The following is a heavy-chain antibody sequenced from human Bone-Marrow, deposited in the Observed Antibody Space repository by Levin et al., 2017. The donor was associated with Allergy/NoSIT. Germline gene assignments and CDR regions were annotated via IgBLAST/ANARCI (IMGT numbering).Heavy chain of an antibody. CDR1: GGTFSSYA. Sequence: PAASVKVSCKASGGTFSSYAISWVRQAPGQGLEWMGRIIPILGIANYAQKFQGRVTITADKSTSTAYMELSSLRSEDTAVYYCARDVKTSLAVAGHNWFDPWGQGTLVTVSS. CDR2: IIPILGIA. V-gene: IGHV1-69*04. D-gene: IGHD6-19*01. CDR3: ARDVKTSLAVAGHNWFDP. J-gene: IGHJ5*02.